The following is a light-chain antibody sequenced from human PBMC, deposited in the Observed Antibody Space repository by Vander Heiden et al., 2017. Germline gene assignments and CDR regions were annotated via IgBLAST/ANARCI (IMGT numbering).Light chain of an antibody. V-gene: IGKV2-30*01. CDR2: KVS. CDR1: QSLVYSDGNTY. CDR3: MQGTHWPYT. J-gene: IGKJ2*01. Sequence: DAVMTQSPLSLPVTLGQPAPISCRSSQSLVYSDGNTYLNWFHQRPGQSPRRLSYKVSNRDSGVPDRFSGSVSGTDFILRISRVEAEDVGVYYCMQGTHWPYTFGQGTNLEIK.